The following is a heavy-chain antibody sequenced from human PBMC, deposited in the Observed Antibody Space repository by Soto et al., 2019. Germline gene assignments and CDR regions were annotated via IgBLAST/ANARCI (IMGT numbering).Heavy chain of an antibody. Sequence: QVQLVQSGAEVKKPGSSVKVSCKASGGTFSSYTISWVRQAPGQGLEWMGRIIPILGIAKYAQKFQGRVTITAEKSTSTAYMELSSLRSEDTAVYYCASLAVADVAFDNWGQGTMVTVSS. V-gene: IGHV1-69*02. CDR1: GGTFSSYT. J-gene: IGHJ3*02. CDR3: ASLAVADVAFDN. CDR2: IIPILGIA. D-gene: IGHD6-19*01.